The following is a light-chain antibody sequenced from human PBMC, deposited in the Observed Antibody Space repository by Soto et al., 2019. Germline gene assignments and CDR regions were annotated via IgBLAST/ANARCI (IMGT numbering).Light chain of an antibody. V-gene: IGLV2-14*01. Sequence: QSALPQPASVSGSPGQSITISCTGTSSDVGGYNYVSWYQQHPGQAPQLMIYEVSNRPSGVSNRFSGSKSGNTASLTISGLQDEDEADDYCSSYTSSSTLVFGGGIKLTVL. CDR3: SSYTSSSTLV. J-gene: IGLJ2*01. CDR2: EVS. CDR1: SSDVGGYNY.